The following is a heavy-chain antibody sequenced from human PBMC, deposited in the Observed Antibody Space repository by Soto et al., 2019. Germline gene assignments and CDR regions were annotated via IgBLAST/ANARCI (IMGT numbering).Heavy chain of an antibody. V-gene: IGHV4-30-4*01. D-gene: IGHD3-22*01. Sequence: PSETLSLTCTVSGGSISSGDYYWSWIRQPPGKGLEWIGYIYYSGSTYYNPSLKSRVTISVDTSKNQFSLKLSSVTAADTAVYYCARVYYDSSGPSGFDPWGQGTLVTVSS. CDR3: ARVYYDSSGPSGFDP. CDR1: GGSISSGDYY. CDR2: IYYSGST. J-gene: IGHJ5*02.